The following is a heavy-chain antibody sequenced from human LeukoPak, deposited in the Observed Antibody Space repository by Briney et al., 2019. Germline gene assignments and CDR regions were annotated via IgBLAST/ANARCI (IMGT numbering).Heavy chain of an antibody. J-gene: IGHJ4*02. CDR2: IRYDGSNK. CDR1: GFTFLSYG. Sequence: PGGSLRLSCAASGFTFLSYGMHWVRQAPGKGLEWVAFIRYDGSNKYYADSVKGRFTISRDNSKNSLYLQMNSLRAEDTAVYYCARVNYDFWGQGTLVTVSS. CDR3: ARVNYDF. V-gene: IGHV3-30*02. D-gene: IGHD3-3*01.